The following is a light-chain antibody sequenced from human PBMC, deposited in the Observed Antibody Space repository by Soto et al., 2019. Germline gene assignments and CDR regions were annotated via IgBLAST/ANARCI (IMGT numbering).Light chain of an antibody. Sequence: QSALTQPASVSGSPGQSITISCTGTSSDVGGYNFVSWYQQHPGKVPKLLIYEVSDRPSGVSNRFSGSKSGNTASLTISGLQAEDEGDYYCSSYTSSSTRGFGTGTKLTVL. CDR3: SSYTSSSTRG. CDR1: SSDVGGYNF. CDR2: EVS. V-gene: IGLV2-14*01. J-gene: IGLJ1*01.